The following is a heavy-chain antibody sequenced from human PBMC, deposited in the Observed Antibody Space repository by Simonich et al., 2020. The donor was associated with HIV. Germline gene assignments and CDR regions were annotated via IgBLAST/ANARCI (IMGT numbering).Heavy chain of an antibody. J-gene: IGHJ6*02. V-gene: IGHV4-38-2*01. D-gene: IGHD6-13*01. Sequence: QVQLQESGPGLVKPSETLSLTCAVSGYSISSGYYWGWIRQPPGKGLEWIGRIYHSGSTDYNPSLKSRVTISVDTSKNQFSLKLSSVTAADTAVYYCARVMQQQLDRYYYYGMDVWGQGTTVTVSS. CDR1: GYSISSGYY. CDR3: ARVMQQQLDRYYYYGMDV. CDR2: IYHSGST.